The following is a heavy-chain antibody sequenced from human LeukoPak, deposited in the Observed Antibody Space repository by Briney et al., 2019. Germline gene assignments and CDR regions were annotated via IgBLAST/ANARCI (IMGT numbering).Heavy chain of an antibody. Sequence: GGSLRLSCAASGFTFSSYEMNWVRQAPGKGLEWVSYISSSGSTIYYADSVKGRFTISRDNAKNSLYLQMNSLRAEDTAVYYCAREMTTEAFDYWGQGTLVTVSS. CDR3: AREMTTEAFDY. CDR1: GFTFSSYE. CDR2: ISSSGSTI. J-gene: IGHJ4*02. V-gene: IGHV3-48*03. D-gene: IGHD4-11*01.